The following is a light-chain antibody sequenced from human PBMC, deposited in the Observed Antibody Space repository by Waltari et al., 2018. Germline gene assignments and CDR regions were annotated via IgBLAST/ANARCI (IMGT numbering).Light chain of an antibody. V-gene: IGKV3-20*01. CDR3: QQCGSSPPYS. J-gene: IGKJ2*03. Sequence: EIVLTQSPGTLSLSPGERATLSCRASQSVSSNYLAWYQHKPGQAPRLLIYGASIRATGIPDRFSGSGSGTDFTLTISRLEPEDVAVYYCQQCGSSPPYSFGQGTKLEIK. CDR2: GAS. CDR1: QSVSSNY.